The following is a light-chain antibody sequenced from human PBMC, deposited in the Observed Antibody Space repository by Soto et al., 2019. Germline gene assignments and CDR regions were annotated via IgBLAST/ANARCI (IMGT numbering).Light chain of an antibody. J-gene: IGLJ3*02. V-gene: IGLV2-8*01. Sequence: QSALTQPPSASGSPGQSVTISCTGTSSDDGGYNYVSWYQQHPGKAPILMIYEVSKRPSGVPNRFSGSKSGNTDSLTVSGLQAEDEADSYCSSFAGSNNLRVFGGGTQLTVL. CDR1: SSDDGGYNY. CDR2: EVS. CDR3: SSFAGSNNLRV.